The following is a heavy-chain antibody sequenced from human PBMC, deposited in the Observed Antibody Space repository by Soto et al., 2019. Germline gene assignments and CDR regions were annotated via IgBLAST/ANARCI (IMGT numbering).Heavy chain of an antibody. V-gene: IGHV4-59*01. CDR1: GGSISSYY. J-gene: IGHJ6*02. D-gene: IGHD3-3*01. CDR2: IYYSGST. CDR3: ARTSQYYDFWSGYYPYGMDV. Sequence: LETLSLTCTVSGGSISSYYVSWIRQPPGKGLEWIGYIYYSGSTNYNPSLKSRVTISVDTSKNQFSLKLSSVTAADTAVYYCARTSQYYDFWSGYYPYGMDVWGQGTTVTVSS.